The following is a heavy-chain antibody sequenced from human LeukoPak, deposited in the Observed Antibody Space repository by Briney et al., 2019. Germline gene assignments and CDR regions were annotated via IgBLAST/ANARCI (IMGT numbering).Heavy chain of an antibody. CDR1: GFTFSSYA. J-gene: IGHJ5*02. Sequence: GGSLRLSCAASGFTFSSYAMSWVRQAPGKGLECVSAISGSGGSTYYADSVKGRFTISRDNSKNTLYLQMNSLRAEDTAVYYCAKDRWSSTSMRWFDPWGQGTLVTVSS. CDR2: ISGSGGST. D-gene: IGHD2-2*01. CDR3: AKDRWSSTSMRWFDP. V-gene: IGHV3-23*01.